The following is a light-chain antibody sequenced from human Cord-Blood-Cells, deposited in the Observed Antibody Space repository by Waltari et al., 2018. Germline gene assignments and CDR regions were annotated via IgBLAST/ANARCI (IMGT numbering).Light chain of an antibody. CDR1: LSVLYRSNNKHY. J-gene: IGKJ1*01. CDR3: QQYYSTRT. CDR2: WAS. Sequence: DTVITQSPDSLAVSLGARATINCKSSLSVLYRSNNKHYLAWYQQKPGQPPKLPIYWASTRESGVPDRFSGSGSGTDFTLTISSLQAEDVAVYYCQQYYSTRTFGQGTKVEIK. V-gene: IGKV4-1*01.